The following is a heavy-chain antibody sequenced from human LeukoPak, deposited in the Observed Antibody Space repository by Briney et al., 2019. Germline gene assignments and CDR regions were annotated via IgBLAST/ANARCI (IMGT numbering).Heavy chain of an antibody. CDR3: ARREYYYDSSGYYADYFDY. J-gene: IGHJ4*02. V-gene: IGHV3-48*04. D-gene: IGHD3-22*01. CDR2: IGTTGSTI. CDR1: GFTFSSYS. Sequence: GGSLRLSCAASGFTFSSYSMNWVRQAPGKGLEWVSYIGTTGSTIYYADSVKGRFTISRDNAKNSLYLQMNSLRAEDTAVYYCARREYYYDSSGYYADYFDYWGQGTLVTVSS.